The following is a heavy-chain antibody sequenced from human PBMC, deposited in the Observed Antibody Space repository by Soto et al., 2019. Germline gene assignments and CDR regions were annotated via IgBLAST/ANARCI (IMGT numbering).Heavy chain of an antibody. V-gene: IGHV3-23*04. J-gene: IGHJ1*01. CDR3: AKTGMRGPFLEH. Sequence: EVQIVESGGGLVQPGGSLRLSCAVSGFNFSAYGMYWVRQAPGKGLEWVAAITGSGISTFHADSVKDRFTISKDNSKNTLFLQMRSLRAEDTALYYCAKTGMRGPFLEHWGQGTLVTVSS. CDR1: GFNFSAYG. D-gene: IGHD3-10*01. CDR2: ITGSGIST.